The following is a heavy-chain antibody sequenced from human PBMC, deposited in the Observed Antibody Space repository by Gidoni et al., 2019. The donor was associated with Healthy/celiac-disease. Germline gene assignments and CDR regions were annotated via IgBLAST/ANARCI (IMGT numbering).Heavy chain of an antibody. CDR1: GGSFSGYY. D-gene: IGHD5-18*01. V-gene: IGHV4-34*01. Sequence: QVQLQQWGAGLSKPSETLSLTCAVYGGSFSGYYWSWIRQPPGKGLEGIGEINHSGSTNYNPSLKSRVTISVDTSKNQFSLKLSSVTAADTAVYYCARGPYSYGYAFDIWGQGTMVTVSS. CDR3: ARGPYSYGYAFDI. CDR2: INHSGST. J-gene: IGHJ3*02.